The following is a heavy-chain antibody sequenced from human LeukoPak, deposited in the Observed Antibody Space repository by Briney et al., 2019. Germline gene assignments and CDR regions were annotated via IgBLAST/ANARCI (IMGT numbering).Heavy chain of an antibody. CDR3: AREIVVPAAPYYYGMDV. V-gene: IGHV4-59*11. D-gene: IGHD2-2*01. J-gene: IGHJ6*02. CDR2: IYSSGTT. CDR1: GGSMSSHY. Sequence: SETLSLTCTVSGGSMSSHYWSWIRQPPGEGLEWVGYIYSSGTTKYNPSLMSRVTISVDTTKNQFSLRLNSVTAADTAVYYCAREIVVPAAPYYYGMDVWGQGTSVTVSS.